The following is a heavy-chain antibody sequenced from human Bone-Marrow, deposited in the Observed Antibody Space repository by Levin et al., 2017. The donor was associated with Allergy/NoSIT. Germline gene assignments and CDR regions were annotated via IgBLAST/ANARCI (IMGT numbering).Heavy chain of an antibody. CDR1: GFTFRSYS. J-gene: IGHJ4*02. V-gene: IGHV3-23*01. CDR2: IASYGDER. CDR3: AASYYVDTSSFDY. D-gene: IGHD3-16*01. Sequence: PGGSLRLSCATSGFTFRSYSMSWVRQAPGKGLEWVAGIASYGDERYYADSVKGRFTISRDVSESTLFLQMASLTAEDTALYYCAASYYVDTSSFDYWGQGTQVKVSS.